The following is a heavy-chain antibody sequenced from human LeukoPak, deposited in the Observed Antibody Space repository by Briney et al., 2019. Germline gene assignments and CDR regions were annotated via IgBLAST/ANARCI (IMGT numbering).Heavy chain of an antibody. D-gene: IGHD5-24*01. J-gene: IGHJ4*02. V-gene: IGHV3-23*01. CDR1: GFTFSSYA. CDR3: ARGRWLQRFDY. CDR2: LSNSGSST. Sequence: GGSLRLSCAASGFTFSSYAMSWVRQAPGKGLEWVSVLSNSGSSTFYADSVKGRFTISRDNSKNTLYLQMNSLRAEDTAVYYCARGRWLQRFDYWGQGTLVTVSS.